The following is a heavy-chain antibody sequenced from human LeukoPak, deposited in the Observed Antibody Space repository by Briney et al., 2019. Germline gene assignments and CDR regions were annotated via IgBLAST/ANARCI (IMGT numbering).Heavy chain of an antibody. CDR2: MNPNSGNT. Sequence: GASVKVSCKASVYTFTSYDINWVRQATGQGLEWMGWMNPNSGNTGYAQKFQGRVTMTRNTSISTAYTELSSLRSEDTAVYYCARARWFRELFRDPNWFDPWGQGTLVTVSS. J-gene: IGHJ5*02. CDR3: ARARWFRELFRDPNWFDP. CDR1: VYTFTSYD. D-gene: IGHD3-10*01. V-gene: IGHV1-8*01.